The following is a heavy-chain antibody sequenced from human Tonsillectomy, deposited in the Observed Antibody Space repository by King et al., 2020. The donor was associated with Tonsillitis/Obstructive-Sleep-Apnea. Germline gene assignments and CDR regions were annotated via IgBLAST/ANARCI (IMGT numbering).Heavy chain of an antibody. V-gene: IGHV3-30*04. CDR2: ISYDGSHK. CDR3: ARYGTYSGTYYLFDY. Sequence: VQLVESGGGVVQPGRSLRLYCAASGFTFTTYAMHWVRQAPGKGLEWVALISYDGSHKYYADSVKGRFTISRDNSRKTLYLQTNSLRADDTAVYYCARYGTYSGTYYLFDYWGQGTLVTVSS. CDR1: GFTFTTYA. D-gene: IGHD1-26*01. J-gene: IGHJ4*02.